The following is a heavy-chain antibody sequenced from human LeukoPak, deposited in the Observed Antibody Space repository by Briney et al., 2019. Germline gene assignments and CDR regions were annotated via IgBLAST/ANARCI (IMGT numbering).Heavy chain of an antibody. CDR2: IYYSGST. Sequence: PSETLSLTCTVSGGSISSYYWSWIRQPPGKGLEWIGYIYYSGSTNYNPSLKSRVTISVDTSKNQFSLKLSSVTAADTAVYYCARRRGGYYDSSGYVDYWGQGTLVTVSS. CDR3: ARRRGGYYDSSGYVDY. D-gene: IGHD3-22*01. V-gene: IGHV4-59*01. J-gene: IGHJ4*02. CDR1: GGSISSYY.